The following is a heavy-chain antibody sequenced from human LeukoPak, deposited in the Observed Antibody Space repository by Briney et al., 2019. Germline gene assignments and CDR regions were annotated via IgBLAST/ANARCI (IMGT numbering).Heavy chain of an antibody. CDR2: IYDGDSDT. CDR3: ARHSRRIYNWFDP. V-gene: IGHV5-51*01. CDR1: GYSFTSYW. J-gene: IGHJ5*02. Sequence: GESLKISCKGSGYSFTSYWIGWVRQMPGKGLEWMGTIYDGDSDTRYSPSFQGQVTISVDKSISTAYLQWSSLKASDTAMYYCARHSRRIYNWFDPWGQGTLVTVSS. D-gene: IGHD1-14*01.